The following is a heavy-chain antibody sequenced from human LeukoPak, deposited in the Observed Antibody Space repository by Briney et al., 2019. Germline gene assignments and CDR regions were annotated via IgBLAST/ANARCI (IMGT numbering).Heavy chain of an antibody. J-gene: IGHJ1*01. Sequence: SETLSLTCTVSGGSISSSSYYWGWIRQPPGKGLEWIGDIYYSGRTYYNLSLRNRVSISLDTSKNRFSLTLTSVTAADTAVYYCARRRYYDSTGFFDWGRGSLVIVSS. V-gene: IGHV4-39*02. CDR2: IYYSGRT. D-gene: IGHD3-22*01. CDR1: GGSISSSSYY. CDR3: ARRRYYDSTGFFD.